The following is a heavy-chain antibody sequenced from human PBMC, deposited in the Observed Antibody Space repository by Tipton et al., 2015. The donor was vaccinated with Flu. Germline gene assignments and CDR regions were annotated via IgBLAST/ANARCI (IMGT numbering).Heavy chain of an antibody. CDR1: GGSFSSYY. D-gene: IGHD2/OR15-2a*01. CDR3: ARDSALLSRYYDY. CDR2: IFYTGSA. V-gene: IGHV4-59*12. J-gene: IGHJ4*02. Sequence: LSCTVSGGSFSSYYWSWIRQPPGKGLAWIGDIFYTGSANYNPSLKSRVTISLDTSKHQFSLKLESVTAADTAVYYCARDSALLSRYYDYWGQGTLVTVSS.